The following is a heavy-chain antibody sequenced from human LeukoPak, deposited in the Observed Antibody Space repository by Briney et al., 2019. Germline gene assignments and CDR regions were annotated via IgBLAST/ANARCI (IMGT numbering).Heavy chain of an antibody. CDR3: ARDPHSGLTRFW. Sequence: GGSLRLSCAASGFTYSGYGMTWVRQAPGKGLEWVSYISRGSDDIRYADSVRGRFTISRDNAKNSLSLQMNSLRADDTAVYYCARDPHSGLTRFWGGQGTLVTVSS. D-gene: IGHD3-16*01. J-gene: IGHJ4*02. CDR1: GFTYSGYG. V-gene: IGHV3-48*01. CDR2: ISRGSDDI.